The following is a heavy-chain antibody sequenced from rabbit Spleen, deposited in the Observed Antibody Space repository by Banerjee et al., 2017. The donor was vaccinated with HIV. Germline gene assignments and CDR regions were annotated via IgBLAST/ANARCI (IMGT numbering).Heavy chain of an antibody. CDR2: IDAGSSGFP. Sequence: QEQLEESGGDLVKPGASLTLTCTASGVSFTNNDYMCWVRQAPGKGLEWIACIDAGSSGFPYFASWAKGRFTCSKTSSTTVTLQMTSLTAADTATYFCARDSASSFSSYGMDLWGQGTLVTVS. D-gene: IGHD8-1*01. CDR3: ARDSASSFSSYGMDL. J-gene: IGHJ6*01. CDR1: GVSFTNNDY. V-gene: IGHV1S45*01.